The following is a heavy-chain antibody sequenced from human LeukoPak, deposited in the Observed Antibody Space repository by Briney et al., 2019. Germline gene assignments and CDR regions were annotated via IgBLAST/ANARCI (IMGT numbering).Heavy chain of an antibody. CDR1: GASISSHY. CDR2: IYYSGST. V-gene: IGHV4-59*11. Sequence: SETLSLTCPVAGASISSHYWSCIRHPPGKGLEWIGHIYYSGSTYYNPSLKSRRTVSVDRSKSQFSLELSSVTAADTAVYYCTRLLVSAAGGYYFDSWGQGTLVTVSS. J-gene: IGHJ4*02. D-gene: IGHD2-2*01. CDR3: TRLLVSAAGGYYFDS.